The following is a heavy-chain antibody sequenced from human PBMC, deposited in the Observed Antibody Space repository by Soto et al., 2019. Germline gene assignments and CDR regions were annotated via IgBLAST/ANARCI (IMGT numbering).Heavy chain of an antibody. V-gene: IGHV3-49*03. D-gene: IGHD3-3*01. CDR3: TSGLRFLECSRVYYGMDV. CDR1: GFTFGDYA. Sequence: GGSLRLSCTASGFTFGDYAMSWFRQAPGKGLEWVGFIRSKAYGGTTEYAASVKGRFTISRDDSKSIAYLQMNSLKTEDTAVYYCTSGLRFLECSRVYYGMDVWGQGTTVTVSS. J-gene: IGHJ6*02. CDR2: IRSKAYGGTT.